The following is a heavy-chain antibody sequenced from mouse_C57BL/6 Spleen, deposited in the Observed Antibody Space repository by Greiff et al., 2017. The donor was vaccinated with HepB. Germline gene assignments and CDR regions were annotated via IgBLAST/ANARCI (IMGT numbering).Heavy chain of an antibody. CDR1: GYAFSSSW. J-gene: IGHJ4*01. CDR2: IYPGDGDT. Sequence: VMLQQSGPELVKPGASVKISCKASGYAFSSSWMNWVKQRPGKGLEWIGRIYPGDGDTNYNGKFKGKATLTADKSSSTAYMQLSSLTSEDSAVYFCAIVEGDAMDYWGQGTSVTVSS. CDR3: AIVEGDAMDY. D-gene: IGHD1-1*01. V-gene: IGHV1-82*01.